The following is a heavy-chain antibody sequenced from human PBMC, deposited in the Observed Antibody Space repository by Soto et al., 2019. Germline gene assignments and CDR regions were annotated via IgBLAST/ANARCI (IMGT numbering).Heavy chain of an antibody. V-gene: IGHV1-46*01. J-gene: IGHJ6*02. CDR2: INPSGGST. Sequence: GASVKVSCKASGCTFTSYYMHWVRQAPGQGLEWMGIINPSGGSTSYAQKFQGRVTMTRDTSTSTVYMELSSLRSEDTAVYYCARGSVVVVVAATVGPYYYGMDVWGQGTTVTVSS. CDR1: GCTFTSYY. D-gene: IGHD2-15*01. CDR3: ARGSVVVVVAATVGPYYYGMDV.